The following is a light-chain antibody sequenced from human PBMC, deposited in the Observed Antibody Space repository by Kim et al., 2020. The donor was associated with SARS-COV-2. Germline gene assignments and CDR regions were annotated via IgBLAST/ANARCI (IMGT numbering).Light chain of an antibody. J-gene: IGKJ4*01. CDR2: DAS. V-gene: IGKV3-11*01. Sequence: EIVLTQSPATLSLSPGERATLSCRASQNVRQFLAWYQQKSGQAPRLLIYDASNRATGIPARFSGSGSGTDFILTISSLEPEDSAVYYCHQRRDWPLTFGGGTKVEI. CDR3: HQRRDWPLT. CDR1: QNVRQF.